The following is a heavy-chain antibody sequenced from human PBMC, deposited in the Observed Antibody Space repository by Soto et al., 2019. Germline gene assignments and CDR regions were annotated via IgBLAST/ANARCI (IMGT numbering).Heavy chain of an antibody. Sequence: HVQLVQYGAEAKKPGASVKVSCKASGYTFTNYYIHWVRQAPGQGLEWMGIVNPSGDSTSYAQKFKGRVTMTRDTSKRTGYMELSSLRSEDTAVYYCAIVRAARRVDAFDIWGQGTMVTVSS. CDR1: GYTFTNYY. J-gene: IGHJ3*02. CDR3: AIVRAARRVDAFDI. CDR2: VNPSGDST. D-gene: IGHD6-6*01. V-gene: IGHV1-46*01.